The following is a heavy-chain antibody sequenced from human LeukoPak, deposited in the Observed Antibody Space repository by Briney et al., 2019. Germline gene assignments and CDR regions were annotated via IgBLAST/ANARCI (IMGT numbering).Heavy chain of an antibody. J-gene: IGHJ4*02. CDR2: IIPIFGTA. CDR1: GGTFSSYA. CDR3: ARPHGDSYCGGDCYYY. Sequence: SVKVSCKASGGTFSSYAISWVRQAPGQGLEWMGGIIPIFGTANYAQKFQGRVTITADESTSTAYMELNSLRSEDTAVYYCARPHGDSYCGGDCYYYWGQGTLVTVSS. D-gene: IGHD2-21*01. V-gene: IGHV1-69*01.